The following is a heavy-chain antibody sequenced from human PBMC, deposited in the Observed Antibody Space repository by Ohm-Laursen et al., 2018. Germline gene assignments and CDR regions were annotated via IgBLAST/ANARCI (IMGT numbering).Heavy chain of an antibody. CDR3: ANHRSATWVHKRFDY. Sequence: SLRLSCAATGFTFSNYGMNWVRQAPGKGLEWVSSISDSGGDTYYADSVKGRFTISRDNPKNTLYLQMNSLRADDTAVYYCANHRSATWVHKRFDYWGQGTLVTVSS. J-gene: IGHJ4*02. CDR2: ISDSGGDT. CDR1: GFTFSNYG. D-gene: IGHD5-24*01. V-gene: IGHV3-23*01.